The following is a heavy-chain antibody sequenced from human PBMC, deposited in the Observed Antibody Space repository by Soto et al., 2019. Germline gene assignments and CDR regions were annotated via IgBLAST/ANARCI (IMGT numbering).Heavy chain of an antibody. D-gene: IGHD3-3*01. CDR2: ISGSGGST. Sequence: SGGSLRLSCAASGFTFSSYAMSWVRQAPGKGLEWVSAISGSGGSTYYADSVKGRFTISRDNSKNTLYLQMNSLRAEDTAVYYCAKVTSRGGNYDFWSNDNWFDPWGQGTLVTVSS. J-gene: IGHJ5*02. V-gene: IGHV3-23*01. CDR1: GFTFSSYA. CDR3: AKVTSRGGNYDFWSNDNWFDP.